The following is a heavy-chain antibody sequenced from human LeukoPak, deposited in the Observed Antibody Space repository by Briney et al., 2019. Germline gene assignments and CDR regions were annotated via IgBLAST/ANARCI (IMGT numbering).Heavy chain of an antibody. D-gene: IGHD2-2*01. CDR1: GFTVSSNY. V-gene: IGHV3-53*01. CDR3: ATSSGASQYYYYMDV. CDR2: IYSGGST. J-gene: IGHJ6*03. Sequence: RGSLRLSCAASGFTVSSNYMSWVRQAPGKGLEWVSVIYSGGSTYYADSVKGRFTISRDNSKNTLYLQMNSLRAEDTAVYYCATSSGASQYYYYMDVWAKGPRSPSP.